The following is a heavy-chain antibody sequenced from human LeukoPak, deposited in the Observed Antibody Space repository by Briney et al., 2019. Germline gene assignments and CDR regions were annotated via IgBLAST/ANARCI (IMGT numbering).Heavy chain of an antibody. CDR3: ARVADSTGTTGIFTLYWFDP. CDR2: INPNSGGT. J-gene: IGHJ5*02. CDR1: GYTFTDYY. V-gene: IGHV1-2*02. Sequence: ASVKVSCKASGYTFTDYYIHWVRQAPGQGLEWMGWINPNSGGTNYAQKFQDRVTMTRDTSIGTAYMELSRLTSDDTAVYYCARVADSTGTTGIFTLYWFDPWGQGTLVTVPS. D-gene: IGHD1-1*01.